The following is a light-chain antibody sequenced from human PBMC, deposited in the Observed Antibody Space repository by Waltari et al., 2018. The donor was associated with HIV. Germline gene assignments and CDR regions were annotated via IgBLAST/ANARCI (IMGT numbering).Light chain of an antibody. CDR3: QSADSSGTSYVV. CDR1: ALPKHY. V-gene: IGLV3-25*03. J-gene: IGLJ2*01. CDR2: KDS. Sequence: SYELTQQPSVSVSPGQTARITCSGHALPKHYAYWSQQKPGQAPVLVIYKDSERPSGIPERFSGSSSGTTVTLTISGVQAEDEADYYCQSADSSGTSYVVFGGGTKLTVL.